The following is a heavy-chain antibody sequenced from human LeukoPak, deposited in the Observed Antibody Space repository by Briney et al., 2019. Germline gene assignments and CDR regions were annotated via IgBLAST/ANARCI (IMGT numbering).Heavy chain of an antibody. D-gene: IGHD6-13*01. V-gene: IGHV3-74*01. J-gene: IGHJ4*02. CDR2: LSGDGSTT. CDR1: EFPFSRHW. Sequence: GGSLRLSCAASEFPFSRHWMYWVRRAPGKGLVWVARLSGDGSTTRHADSVKGRFTISRDNAKSTLYLQMDSLRVEDTALYYCARGIASSRSVAIDLWGRGTLVVVSS. CDR3: ARGIASSRSVAIDL.